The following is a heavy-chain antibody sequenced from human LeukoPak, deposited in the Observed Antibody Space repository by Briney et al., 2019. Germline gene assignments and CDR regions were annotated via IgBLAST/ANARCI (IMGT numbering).Heavy chain of an antibody. J-gene: IGHJ4*02. D-gene: IGHD3-10*01. CDR2: ISAYNGNT. Sequence: GASVKVSCKASGYTFTSYGISWVRQAPGQGLEWMGWISAYNGNTNYAQKLQGRVTMTTDTSTSTAYMELRSLRSDDTAVYYYARGGLRQVRGVTRIHTPRFDYWGQGTLVTVSS. CDR3: ARGGLRQVRGVTRIHTPRFDY. V-gene: IGHV1-18*04. CDR1: GYTFTSYG.